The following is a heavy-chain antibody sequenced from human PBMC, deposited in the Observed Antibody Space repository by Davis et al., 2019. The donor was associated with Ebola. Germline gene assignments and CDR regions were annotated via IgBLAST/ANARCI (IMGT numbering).Heavy chain of an antibody. Sequence: PGGSLRLSCAASGFTFSSYSMNWVRQAPGKGLEWVANINGDGSEKYYVESVRGRLTISRDTAKNSLYLQMNSLRAEDTAVYYCARYITNKGGMDVWGQGTTVTVSS. CDR3: ARYITNKGGMDV. CDR1: GFTFSSYS. V-gene: IGHV3-7*03. D-gene: IGHD3-10*01. J-gene: IGHJ6*02. CDR2: INGDGSEK.